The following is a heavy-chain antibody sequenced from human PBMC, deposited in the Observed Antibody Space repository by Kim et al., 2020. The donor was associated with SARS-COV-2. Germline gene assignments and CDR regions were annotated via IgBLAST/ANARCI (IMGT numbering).Heavy chain of an antibody. D-gene: IGHD2-2*01. CDR3: AKTYPSS. J-gene: IGHJ5*02. Sequence: SGGRTYYADSVKGRLTISRDNSKNTLDLQMNSPGSEDTAVYYCAKTYPSSWGQGTLVTVSS. CDR2: SGGRT. V-gene: IGHV3-23*01.